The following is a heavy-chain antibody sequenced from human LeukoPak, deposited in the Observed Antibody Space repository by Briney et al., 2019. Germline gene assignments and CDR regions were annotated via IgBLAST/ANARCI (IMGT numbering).Heavy chain of an antibody. CDR2: INPSGGST. J-gene: IGHJ4*02. Sequence: GASVKVSCKSSGYTFTSYYMHWVRQAPAQGLEWMGIINPSGGSTSYAQKFQGRVTMTRDTSTSTVYMELSSLRSEDTAVYYCASHGTYGSGSYYNDLFLGYWGQGTLVTVSS. CDR3: ASHGTYGSGSYYNDLFLGY. CDR1: GYTFTSYY. V-gene: IGHV1-46*01. D-gene: IGHD3-10*01.